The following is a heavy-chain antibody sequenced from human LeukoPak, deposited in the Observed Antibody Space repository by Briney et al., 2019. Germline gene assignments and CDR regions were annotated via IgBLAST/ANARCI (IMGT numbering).Heavy chain of an antibody. CDR1: GGSISSGIYY. J-gene: IGHJ4*02. V-gene: IGHV4-61*02. D-gene: IGHD6-6*01. Sequence: SETLSLTCTVSGGSISSGIYYWSWIRQPAGKGLEWIGRIYTSESTNYNPSLKSRVTISVDTSKNQFSLKLTSVTAADSAVYYCAREEISSSPFDYWGQGTLVTVSS. CDR2: IYTSEST. CDR3: AREEISSSPFDY.